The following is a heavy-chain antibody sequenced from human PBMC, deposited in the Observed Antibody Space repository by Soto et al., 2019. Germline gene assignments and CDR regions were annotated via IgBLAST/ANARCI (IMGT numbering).Heavy chain of an antibody. CDR1: GGSISSGDYY. D-gene: IGHD2-8*01. V-gene: IGHV4-30-4*01. CDR2: IYYSGST. J-gene: IGHJ4*02. Sequence: SETLSLTCTVSGGSISSGDYYWSWIRQPPGKGLEWIGYIYYSGSTYYNPSLKSRVTISVDTSKNQFSLKLSSVTAADTAVYYCARARNTNPLRLDYWGQGTLVTVS. CDR3: ARARNTNPLRLDY.